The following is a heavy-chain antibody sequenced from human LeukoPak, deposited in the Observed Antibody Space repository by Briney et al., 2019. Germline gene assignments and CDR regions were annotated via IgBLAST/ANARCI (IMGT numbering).Heavy chain of an antibody. CDR2: INPNSGGT. CDR1: GYTFTGYY. CDR3: ARGAGIAAAGDYYYMDV. V-gene: IGHV1-2*02. Sequence: ASVKVSCKASGYTFTGYYMHWVRQAPGQGLEWMGWINPNSGGTNYAQKFQGRVTMTRNTSISTAYMELSSLRSEDTAVYYCARGAGIAAAGDYYYMDVWGKGTTVTISS. D-gene: IGHD6-13*01. J-gene: IGHJ6*03.